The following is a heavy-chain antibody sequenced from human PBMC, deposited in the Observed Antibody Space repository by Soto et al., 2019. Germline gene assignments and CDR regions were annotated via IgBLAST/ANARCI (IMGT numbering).Heavy chain of an antibody. D-gene: IGHD1-1*01. CDR2: IYSGGST. Sequence: GGSLRLSCAASGFTVSSNYMSWVRQAPGKGLEWVSVIYSGGSTYYADSVKGRFTISRDNSKNTLYLQMNSLRAEDTAVYYCARMTGTADGEDYWGQGTLVTAPQ. CDR3: ARMTGTADGEDY. CDR1: GFTVSSNY. V-gene: IGHV3-66*01. J-gene: IGHJ4*02.